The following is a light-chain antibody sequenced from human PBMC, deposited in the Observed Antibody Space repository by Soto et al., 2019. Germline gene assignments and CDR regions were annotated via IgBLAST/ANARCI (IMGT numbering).Light chain of an antibody. V-gene: IGKV1-39*01. CDR1: QSITRW. J-gene: IGKJ5*01. CDR2: EAS. Sequence: DIQMTQSPATLSASVGDRVTITCRASQSITRWLTWYQQKPGKAPKLLIYEASSLQSGVPSRFSGSGSGTDFTLTISSLQPEDFATYYCQQSYSTPRAITFGQGTRLEIK. CDR3: QQSYSTPRAIT.